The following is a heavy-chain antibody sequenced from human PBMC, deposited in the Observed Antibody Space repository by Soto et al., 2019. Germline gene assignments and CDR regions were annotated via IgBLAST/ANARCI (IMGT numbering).Heavy chain of an antibody. V-gene: IGHV3-11*01. CDR2: ISSSGSTI. CDR1: GFTFSDYY. CDR3: TSTYYYDSSGYLIGFDP. Sequence: QVQLVESGGGLVKPGGSLRLSCAASGFTFSDYYMSWIRQAPGKGLEWVSYISSSGSTIYYADSVKGRFTISRDNAKNSLYLQMNSLRAEDTAVYYCTSTYYYDSSGYLIGFDPWGQGTLVTVSS. D-gene: IGHD3-22*01. J-gene: IGHJ5*02.